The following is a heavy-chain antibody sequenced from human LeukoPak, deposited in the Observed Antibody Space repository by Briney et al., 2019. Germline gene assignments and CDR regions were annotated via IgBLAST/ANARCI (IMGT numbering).Heavy chain of an antibody. CDR2: IYYSGST. CDR1: GGSIRGYY. Sequence: SETLSLTCTVSGGSIRGYYWSWIQQPPTKGLQWIGYIYYSGSTNYNPSLKSRVTMSVDTSKNQFSLKLSSVTAADTAVYYCARSVVATTMESYFDYWGQGTLVTVSS. CDR3: ARSVVATTMESYFDY. J-gene: IGHJ4*02. V-gene: IGHV4-59*12. D-gene: IGHD5-12*01.